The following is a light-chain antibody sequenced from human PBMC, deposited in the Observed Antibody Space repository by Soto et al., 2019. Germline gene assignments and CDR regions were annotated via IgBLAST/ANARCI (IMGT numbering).Light chain of an antibody. CDR3: SSYTSSSTLYV. Sequence: QSALTQPASVSGSPGQSITISCTGTSSDVGGYNYVSWYRQHPGKAPKLMIYDVSNRPSGVSNRFSGSKSGNTASLTISGLETEDEADYYRSSYTSSSTLYVFVTGTKLTVL. J-gene: IGLJ1*01. V-gene: IGLV2-14*01. CDR1: SSDVGGYNY. CDR2: DVS.